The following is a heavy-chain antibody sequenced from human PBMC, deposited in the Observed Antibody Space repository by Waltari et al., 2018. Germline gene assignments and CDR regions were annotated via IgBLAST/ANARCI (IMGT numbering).Heavy chain of an antibody. J-gene: IGHJ6*02. Sequence: QVQLQESGPGLVKPSETLSLTCTVSGGSISSYYWSWIRQPPGKGLEWIGYIYYSGSTNYNPSLKIRVTISVDTSKNQFSLKLSSVTAADTAVYYCARGLGGFVAAAGPGYYYYGMDVWGQGTTVTVSS. CDR1: GGSISSYY. CDR2: IYYSGST. CDR3: ARGLGGFVAAAGPGYYYYGMDV. V-gene: IGHV4-59*01. D-gene: IGHD6-13*01.